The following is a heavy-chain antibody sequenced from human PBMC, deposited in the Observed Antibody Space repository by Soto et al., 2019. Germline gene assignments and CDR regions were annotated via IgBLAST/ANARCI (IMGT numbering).Heavy chain of an antibody. D-gene: IGHD3-22*01. Sequence: GGSLRLSCAASGFTVSTNYMNWVRQAPGKGLEWVSVIYSGDGTYYADSVKGRFTISRDNAKNSLYLQMNSLRAEDTAVYYCARGTYYYDSSGYSGFDYWGQGTQVTVSS. V-gene: IGHV3-53*01. CDR2: IYSGDGT. J-gene: IGHJ4*02. CDR1: GFTVSTNY. CDR3: ARGTYYYDSSGYSGFDY.